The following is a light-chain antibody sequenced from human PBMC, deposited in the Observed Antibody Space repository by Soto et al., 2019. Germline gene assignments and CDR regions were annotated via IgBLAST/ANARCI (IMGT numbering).Light chain of an antibody. J-gene: IGKJ3*01. CDR3: QQYNYWPT. CDR2: GAF. CDR1: QSVAGN. V-gene: IGKV3-15*01. Sequence: EVVMTQSPAPLALSPLERASLSFMASQSVAGNVAWYQQKPGQVPRLLIHGAFTRATGIPARFSGSGSGTEFTLSISSLQSEDFAVYYCQQYNYWPTFGPGTKVDIK.